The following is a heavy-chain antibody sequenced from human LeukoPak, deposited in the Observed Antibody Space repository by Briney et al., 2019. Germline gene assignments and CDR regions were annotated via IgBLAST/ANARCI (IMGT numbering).Heavy chain of an antibody. Sequence: SETLSLTCDVYGEFFSGYYWSWIRQPPGKGLEWIGEINHSGSTNYNPSLKSRVTISVDTSKNQFSLKLSSVTAADTAVYYCARGRYRRNWFDPWGQGTLVTVSS. V-gene: IGHV4-34*01. D-gene: IGHD1-1*01. J-gene: IGHJ5*02. CDR2: INHSGST. CDR1: GEFFSGYY. CDR3: ARGRYRRNWFDP.